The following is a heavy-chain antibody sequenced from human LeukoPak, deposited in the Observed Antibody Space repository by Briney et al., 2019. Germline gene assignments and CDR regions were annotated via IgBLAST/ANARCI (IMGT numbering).Heavy chain of an antibody. CDR1: GITAISYA. CDR3: AKDPNGDYIGAFDM. CDR2: ISGSGDRT. J-gene: IGHJ3*02. D-gene: IGHD4-17*01. V-gene: IGHV3-23*01. Sequence: PGGSLRVSCAAPGITAISYAMSWVRQAPGKGLEWVSSISGSGDRTMYADSVKGRFAISRDNFKNTLYLQINSLRAEDTTLYHCAKDPNGDYIGAFDMWGQGTMVTVSS.